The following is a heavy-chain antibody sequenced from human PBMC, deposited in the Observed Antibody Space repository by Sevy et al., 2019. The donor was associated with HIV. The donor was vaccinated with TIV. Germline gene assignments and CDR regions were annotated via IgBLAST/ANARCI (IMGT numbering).Heavy chain of an antibody. CDR3: ARPRFLEWLSSAAFDI. J-gene: IGHJ3*02. CDR2: IAYDGSNK. V-gene: IGHV3-30*04. D-gene: IGHD3-3*01. CDR1: GFVFSSYA. Sequence: GESLKISCTASGFVFSSYAMHWVRQAPGKGLEWVAFIAYDGSNKNNADSVKGRFTLSRDNSKNTLYLQMNSLGAEDTAVYYCARPRFLEWLSSAAFDIWGQGTMVTVSS.